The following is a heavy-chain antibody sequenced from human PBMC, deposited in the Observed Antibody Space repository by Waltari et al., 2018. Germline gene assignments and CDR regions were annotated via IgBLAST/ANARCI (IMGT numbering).Heavy chain of an antibody. CDR1: GGSLSSYY. CDR2: IYTSGST. D-gene: IGHD3-10*01. J-gene: IGHJ5*02. CDR3: ASVGAYGSGRGGPFDP. Sequence: QVQLQESGPGLVKPSETLSLTCTVPGGSLSSYYWSWIRQPAGKGLEWIGRIYTSGSTNYNPSLKSRVTMSVDTSKNQFSLKLSSVTAADTAVYYCASVGAYGSGRGGPFDPWGQGTLVTVSS. V-gene: IGHV4-4*07.